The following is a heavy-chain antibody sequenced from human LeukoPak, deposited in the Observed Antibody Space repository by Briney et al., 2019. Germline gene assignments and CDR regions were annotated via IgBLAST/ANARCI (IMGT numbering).Heavy chain of an antibody. V-gene: IGHV3-53*01. J-gene: IGHJ4*02. CDR3: ANLDGSSSYQRDFDY. Sequence: GGSLRLSCAASGFTVSSNYMSWVRQAPGKGLEWVSVIYSGGSTYYADSVKGRFTISRDNSKNTLYLQMNSLRAEDTAVYYCANLDGSSSYQRDFDYWGQGTLVTVSS. CDR1: GFTVSSNY. CDR2: IYSGGST. D-gene: IGHD6-6*01.